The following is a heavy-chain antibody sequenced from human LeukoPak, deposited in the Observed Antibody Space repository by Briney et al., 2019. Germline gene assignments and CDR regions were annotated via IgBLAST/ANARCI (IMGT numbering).Heavy chain of an antibody. J-gene: IGHJ4*02. CDR3: ARDRGGYCSGGSCFGPYYFDY. V-gene: IGHV1-2*06. CDR1: GYTFTGYY. Sequence: ASVKVSCKASGYTFTGYYMHWVRQAPGQGLEWMGRINPNSGGTNYAQKLQGRVTMTRDTSISTAYMELSRLRSDDTTVYYCARDRGGYCSGGSCFGPYYFDYWGQGTLVTVSS. CDR2: INPNSGGT. D-gene: IGHD2-15*01.